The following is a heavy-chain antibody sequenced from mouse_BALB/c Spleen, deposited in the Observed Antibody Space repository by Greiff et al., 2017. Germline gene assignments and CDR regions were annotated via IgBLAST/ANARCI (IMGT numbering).Heavy chain of an antibody. CDR3: ARSVVATSRGFDY. CDR2: INPNNGGT. J-gene: IGHJ2*01. Sequence: VQLKESGPELVKPGASVKIPCKASGYTFTDYNMDWVKQSHGKSLEWIGDINPNNGGTIYNQKFKGKATLTVDKSSSTAYMELRSLTSEDTAVYYCARSVVATSRGFDYWGQGTTLTVSS. CDR1: GYTFTDYN. D-gene: IGHD1-1*01. V-gene: IGHV1-18*01.